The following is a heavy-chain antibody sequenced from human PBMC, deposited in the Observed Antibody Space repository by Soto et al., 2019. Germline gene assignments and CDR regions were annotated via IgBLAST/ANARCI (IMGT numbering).Heavy chain of an antibody. D-gene: IGHD3-22*01. Sequence: PGGSLRLSCAASGFTFSSYSMNWVRQAPGKGLEWVSCISSSSSYIYYADSVKGRFTISRDNAKNSLYLQMNSLSAEDTAVYYCARDRHYYDSSGDPKPFDYWGQGTLVTVS. CDR3: ARDRHYYDSSGDPKPFDY. J-gene: IGHJ4*02. V-gene: IGHV3-21*01. CDR1: GFTFSSYS. CDR2: ISSSSSYI.